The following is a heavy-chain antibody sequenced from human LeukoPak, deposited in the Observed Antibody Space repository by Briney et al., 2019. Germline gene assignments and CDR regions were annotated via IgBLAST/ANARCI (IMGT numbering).Heavy chain of an antibody. Sequence: PSETLSLTCTVSGGSISSYYWSWIRQPAGKGLEWIGRIYTSGSTNYNPSLKSRVTISVDTSKNQFSLKLSSVTAADTAVYYCARTTEGYCSSTSCYGFYYYYYMDVWGKGTTVTISS. D-gene: IGHD2-2*01. V-gene: IGHV4-4*07. J-gene: IGHJ6*03. CDR3: ARTTEGYCSSTSCYGFYYYYYMDV. CDR1: GGSISSYY. CDR2: IYTSGST.